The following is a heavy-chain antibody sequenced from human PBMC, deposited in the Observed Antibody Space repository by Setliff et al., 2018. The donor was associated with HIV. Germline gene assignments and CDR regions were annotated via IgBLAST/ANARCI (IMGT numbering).Heavy chain of an antibody. CDR3: ARAKGYDYYMDV. V-gene: IGHV4-61*09. D-gene: IGHD2-15*01. CDR2: IYTSGAT. Sequence: SLTCTVSGGSISSGPYFWSWIRQPAGKAVEWMGHIYTSGATKYNPSLKSRVTISRDTSKNQFSLKLTSVTAAGTAVFFCARAKGYDYYMDVWGTGTTVTVSS. J-gene: IGHJ6*03. CDR1: GGSISSGPYF.